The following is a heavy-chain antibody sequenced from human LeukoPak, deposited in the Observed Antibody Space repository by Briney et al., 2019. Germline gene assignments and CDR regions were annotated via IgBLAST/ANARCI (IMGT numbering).Heavy chain of an antibody. Sequence: ASVKVSCKASGYTFTSYGISWVRQAPGQGLEWMGWISAYNGNTNYAQKFQGRVTMTRDTSTSTVYMELSSLRSEDTAVYYCARASTWPTTNWFDPWGQGTLVTVSS. D-gene: IGHD1-1*01. J-gene: IGHJ5*02. CDR3: ARASTWPTTNWFDP. V-gene: IGHV1-18*01. CDR2: ISAYNGNT. CDR1: GYTFTSYG.